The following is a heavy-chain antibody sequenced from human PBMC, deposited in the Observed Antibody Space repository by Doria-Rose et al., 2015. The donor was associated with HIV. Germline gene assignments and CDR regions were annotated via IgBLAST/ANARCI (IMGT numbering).Heavy chain of an antibody. V-gene: IGHV2-26*01. Sequence: QVTLKESGPVLVKPTETLTLTCTVSGVSLSSPGMGVSWIRQPPGKALEWLANLFSDDERSCKTSLKSRLTISRVTSKSQVVLTMTDMGPVDTATYYCARIKSSRWYHKYYFDFWGQGTLVIVSA. CDR2: LFSDDER. J-gene: IGHJ4*02. D-gene: IGHD6-13*01. CDR3: ARIKSSRWYHKYYFDF. CDR1: GVSLSSPGMG.